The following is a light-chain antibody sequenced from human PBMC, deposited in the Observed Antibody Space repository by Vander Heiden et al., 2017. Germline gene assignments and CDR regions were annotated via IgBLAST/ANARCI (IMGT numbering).Light chain of an antibody. Sequence: VFTQSPGTLSLTPGERANLSCRASRSVSSRFLAWYQQTAGHAPRLLVYDASTRATGIPDRFSGSESGTDFTLTIRRVEEEDSAVYYCQQDASSRTFGQGTKVEI. CDR2: DAS. V-gene: IGKV3-20*01. CDR1: RSVSSRF. J-gene: IGKJ1*01. CDR3: QQDASSRT.